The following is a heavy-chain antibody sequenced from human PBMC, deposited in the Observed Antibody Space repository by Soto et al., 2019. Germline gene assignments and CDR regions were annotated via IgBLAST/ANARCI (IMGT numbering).Heavy chain of an antibody. Sequence: GSRRLSCAASGFPFSSYAMSWVRQAPGKGLEWVSGISGSGGITYYADSVKGRFTISRDNSKNSLYLQMNSLTAGDTAVYYCSKSLSASPPCFFDYWGQGTLVTVSS. V-gene: IGHV3-23*01. CDR2: ISGSGGIT. J-gene: IGHJ4*02. CDR3: SKSLSASPPCFFDY. CDR1: GFPFSSYA. D-gene: IGHD2-15*01.